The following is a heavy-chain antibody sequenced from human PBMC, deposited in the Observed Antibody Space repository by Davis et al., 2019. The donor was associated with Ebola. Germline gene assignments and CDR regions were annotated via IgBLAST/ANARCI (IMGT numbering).Heavy chain of an antibody. CDR3: TWRGDSREFDY. V-gene: IGHV3-23*01. CDR1: GFIFSTHD. Sequence: GESLKISCAASGFIFSTHDMSWVRQAPGKGLEWVATISGSGGGAHYADSVKGRFTISRDNSKNTVSLQMNSLRVEDTAVYFCTWRGDSREFDYWGQGTVVTVSS. D-gene: IGHD3-22*01. CDR2: ISGSGGGA. J-gene: IGHJ4*02.